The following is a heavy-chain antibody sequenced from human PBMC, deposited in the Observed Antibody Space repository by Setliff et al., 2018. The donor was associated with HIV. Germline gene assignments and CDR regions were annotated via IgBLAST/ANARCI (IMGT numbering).Heavy chain of an antibody. CDR1: GFAFSDFW. D-gene: IGHD3-10*01. CDR2: INEDGSER. J-gene: IGHJ4*02. V-gene: IGHV3-7*01. Sequence: GGSLRLSCAASGFAFSDFWMSWARQAPGKGLEWLANINEDGSERNCVDSVKGRFTISKDNAKNSLYLQMNSLRAEDTAVYYCTKGHYTTSGWGQGTVVTVSS. CDR3: TKGHYTTSG.